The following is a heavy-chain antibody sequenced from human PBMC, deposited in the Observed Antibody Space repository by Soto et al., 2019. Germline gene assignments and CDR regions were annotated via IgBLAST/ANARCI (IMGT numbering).Heavy chain of an antibody. V-gene: IGHV3-21*01. CDR2: ISSSSSYI. Sequence: GGSLRLSCAASGFTFSSYSMNWVRQAPGKGLEWVSSISSSSSYIYYADSVKGRFTISRDNAKNSLYLQMNSLRAEDTAVYYCARAHNFWSGYYTSSNAFDIWGQGTMVTVSS. CDR3: ARAHNFWSGYYTSSNAFDI. J-gene: IGHJ3*02. D-gene: IGHD3-3*01. CDR1: GFTFSSYS.